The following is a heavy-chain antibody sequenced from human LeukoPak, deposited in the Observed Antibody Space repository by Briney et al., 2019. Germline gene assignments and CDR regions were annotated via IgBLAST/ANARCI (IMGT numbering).Heavy chain of an antibody. D-gene: IGHD6-19*01. CDR3: ARHQAVAHFDY. J-gene: IGHJ4*02. CDR2: IYHSGST. Sequence: KPSETLSLTCAVSGYSITSGYYWAWIRQPPGKGLEWIGNIYHSGSTYYNASLKSRVTISVDTSKNQFSLKLSSVTAADTAVYYCARHQAVAHFDYWGQGTLVTVSS. V-gene: IGHV4-38-2*01. CDR1: GYSITSGYY.